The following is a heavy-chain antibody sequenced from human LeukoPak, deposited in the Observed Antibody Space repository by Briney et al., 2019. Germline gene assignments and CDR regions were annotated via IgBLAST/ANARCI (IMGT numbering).Heavy chain of an antibody. Sequence: ASVKVSCKASGYTFTGYYMHWVRQAPGQGLEWMGWTNPNGGGTNYAQKFQGWVTMTRDTSISTAYMELSRLRSDDTAVYYCAREGGTELFDYWGQGTLVTVSS. CDR2: TNPNGGGT. CDR1: GYTFTGYY. CDR3: AREGGTELFDY. V-gene: IGHV1-2*04. D-gene: IGHD1-14*01. J-gene: IGHJ4*02.